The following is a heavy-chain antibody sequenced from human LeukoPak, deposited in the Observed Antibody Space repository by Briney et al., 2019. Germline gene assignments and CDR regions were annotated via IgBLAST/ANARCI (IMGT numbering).Heavy chain of an antibody. D-gene: IGHD6-13*01. CDR1: GFTFNTYS. CDR3: AKRKLSSSSWHLDY. CDR2: ISGSGGST. Sequence: QPGGSLRLSCAASGFTFNTYSMNWVRQAPGKGLEWVSAISGSGGSTYYADSVKGRFTISRDNSKNTLYLQMNSLRAEDTAVYYCAKRKLSSSSWHLDYWGQGTLVTVSS. V-gene: IGHV3-23*01. J-gene: IGHJ4*02.